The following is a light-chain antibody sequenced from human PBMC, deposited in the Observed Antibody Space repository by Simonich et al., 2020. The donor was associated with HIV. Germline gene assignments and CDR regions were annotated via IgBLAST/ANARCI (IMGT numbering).Light chain of an antibody. V-gene: IGLV8-61*01. CDR2: STN. J-gene: IGLJ3*02. CDR3: VLYMGSGIWV. CDR1: SGSVSTSYY. Sequence: QTVVTQETSSSVSPGGTITLTCALSSGSVSTSYYPTCYHQTPGQPPRTLIYSTNPRSSGVPDRFSGSILGNKAVLTITGAQADDESDYYCVLYMGSGIWVFGGGTKLTVL.